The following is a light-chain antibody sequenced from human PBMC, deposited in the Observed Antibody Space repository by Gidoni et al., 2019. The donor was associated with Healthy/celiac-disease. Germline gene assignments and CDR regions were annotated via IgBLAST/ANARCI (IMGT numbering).Light chain of an antibody. CDR3: QQYNSYSQT. CDR1: QSISSW. J-gene: IGKJ1*01. Sequence: DIHITQSPSTLSASVGDRVTLTCRASQSISSWLAWYQQKPGKAPKLLIYKASSIESGVPSRFSGSGSGTEFTLTISSLQPDDFATYYCQQYNSYSQTFGQGTKVEIK. V-gene: IGKV1-5*03. CDR2: KAS.